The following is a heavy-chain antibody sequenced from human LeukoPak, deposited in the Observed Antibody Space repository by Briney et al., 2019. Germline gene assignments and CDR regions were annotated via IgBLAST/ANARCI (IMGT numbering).Heavy chain of an antibody. V-gene: IGHV4-59*01. J-gene: IGHJ4*02. CDR2: IYHRGSA. CDR3: SRANYFDY. CDR1: GGSISGYY. Sequence: ASETLSLTCSVSGGSISGYYWSWFRQPPGKGLEWIGSIYHRGSANYIPSLKSRVTISVDMSKNQFSLKLRSVTAADSALYYCSRANYFDYWGQGILVIVSS.